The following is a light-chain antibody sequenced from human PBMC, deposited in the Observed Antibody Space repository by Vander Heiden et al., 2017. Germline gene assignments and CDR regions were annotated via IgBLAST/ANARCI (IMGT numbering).Light chain of an antibody. Sequence: QSALSPPPPVSGSPGPSVTISCTGTSSEVGDYNYGSWYQHHRAKAPNLMIFDVYKRHSGVPDRFSCSKSGNTAFLTISGLQAEDEADYYCCSYGGSYTYVFGTGTKVTVL. CDR1: SSEVGDYNY. V-gene: IGLV2-11*01. J-gene: IGLJ1*01. CDR3: CSYGGSYTYV. CDR2: DVY.